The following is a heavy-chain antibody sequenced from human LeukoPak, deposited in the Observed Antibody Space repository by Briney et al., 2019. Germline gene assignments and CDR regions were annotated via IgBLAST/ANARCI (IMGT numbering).Heavy chain of an antibody. CDR3: ARDRAGITYYYGSGSYYYFDY. V-gene: IGHV1-18*01. CDR1: GYTFTSYG. D-gene: IGHD3-10*01. J-gene: IGHJ4*02. Sequence: ASVKVSCKASGYTFTSYGISWVRQAPGQGLEWMGWISAYNGNTNYAQKLQGRVTMTTDTSTSTAYMELRSLRSDDTAVYYCARDRAGITYYYGSGSYYYFDYWGQGTLVTVSS. CDR2: ISAYNGNT.